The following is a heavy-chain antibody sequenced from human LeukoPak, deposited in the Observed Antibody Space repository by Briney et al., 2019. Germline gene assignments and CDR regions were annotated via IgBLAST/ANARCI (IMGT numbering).Heavy chain of an antibody. V-gene: IGHV1-69*13. D-gene: IGHD5-12*01. Sequence: SVKVSCKASGGPFSSYAINWVRQAPGQGLEWMGEIIPIFRTANYAQRFQGRVTITADESTSTAYMELSSLRSEDTAMYYCARGKWLRVEVSYFDLWGRGSLVTVSS. CDR3: ARGKWLRVEVSYFDL. CDR2: IIPIFRTA. J-gene: IGHJ2*01. CDR1: GGPFSSYA.